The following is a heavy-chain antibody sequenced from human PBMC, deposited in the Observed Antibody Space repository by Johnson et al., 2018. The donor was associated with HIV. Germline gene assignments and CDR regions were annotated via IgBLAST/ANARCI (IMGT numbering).Heavy chain of an antibody. Sequence: VQLVESGGDLVQPGGSLRLSCAASGFTVSSNFMTWVRQAPGKGLEWVSVIYSGGTTLYADSVKGRFTISRDTSKNPLSLQLNSLRPDDTAVYYCARRASNTYGAIDIWGQGTMVTVSS. D-gene: IGHD2-8*01. CDR3: ARRASNTYGAIDI. CDR2: IYSGGTT. CDR1: GFTVSSNF. J-gene: IGHJ3*02. V-gene: IGHV3-66*02.